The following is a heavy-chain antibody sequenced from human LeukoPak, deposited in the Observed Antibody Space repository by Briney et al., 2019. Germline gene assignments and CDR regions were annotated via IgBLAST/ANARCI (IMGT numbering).Heavy chain of an antibody. CDR3: ARDTVVPAAMAYYYYGMDV. Sequence: ETSETLSLTCTVSGGSVSSGGYYWSWIRQHPGKGLEWIGYIYYSGSTYYNPSLKSRVTISVDTSKNQFSLKLSSVTAADTAVYYCARDTVVPAAMAYYYYGMDVWGKGTTVTVSS. V-gene: IGHV4-31*03. D-gene: IGHD2-2*01. CDR1: GGSVSSGGYY. J-gene: IGHJ6*04. CDR2: IYYSGST.